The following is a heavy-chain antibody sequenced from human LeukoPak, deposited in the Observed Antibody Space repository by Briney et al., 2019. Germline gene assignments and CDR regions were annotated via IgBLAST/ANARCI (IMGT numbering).Heavy chain of an antibody. CDR3: ARDRGGQDAFDI. CDR1: GFTFSNYS. J-gene: IGHJ3*02. CDR2: ISSSSSYI. V-gene: IGHV3-21*01. D-gene: IGHD2-15*01. Sequence: GGSLRLSCAASGFTFSNYSINWVCQAPGKGLEWVSSISSSSSYIYYADSVKGRFTISRDNAKNSLYLQMNSLRAEDTAVYYCARDRGGQDAFDIWGQGTMVTVSS.